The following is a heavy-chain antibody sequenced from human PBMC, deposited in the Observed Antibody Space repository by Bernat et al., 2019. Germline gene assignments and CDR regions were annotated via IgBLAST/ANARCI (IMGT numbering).Heavy chain of an antibody. CDR1: GFTFSSYG. V-gene: IGHV3-30*18. J-gene: IGHJ4*02. D-gene: IGHD5-12*01. CDR2: ISYDGSNK. Sequence: QVQLVESGGGVVQPGRSLRLSCAASGFTFSSYGMHWVRQAPGKGLEWVAVISYDGSNKYYADSVKGRFTISRDNSKKPLYLQMNSLRAEETAVYYCAKDPGYSGYDWSDYWGQGTLVTVSS. CDR3: AKDPGYSGYDWSDY.